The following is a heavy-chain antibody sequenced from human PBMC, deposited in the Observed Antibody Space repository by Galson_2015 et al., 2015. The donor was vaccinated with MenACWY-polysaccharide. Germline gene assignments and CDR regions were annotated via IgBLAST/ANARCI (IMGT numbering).Heavy chain of an antibody. CDR1: GFTFKNYW. Sequence: SLRLSCAVSGFTFKNYWMSWLRQAPGKGLEWVANINKEGREKHYVDSVEGRFTISRDNAKSLMYLQMNSLRVDDTAVYYCARGHYGMDVWGQGTTVTVS. CDR3: ARGHYGMDV. CDR2: INKEGREK. V-gene: IGHV3-7*01. J-gene: IGHJ6*02.